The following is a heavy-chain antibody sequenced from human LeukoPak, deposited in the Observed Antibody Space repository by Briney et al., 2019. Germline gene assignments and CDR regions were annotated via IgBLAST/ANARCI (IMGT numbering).Heavy chain of an antibody. J-gene: IGHJ3*02. CDR1: GFTFVNFD. CDR3: ATVDDLDAFGI. V-gene: IGHV3-23*01. D-gene: IGHD2-2*03. Sequence: GGSLRLSCAASGFTFVNFDMSWVRQAPGKGLEWVSTLSTTYGYTYYADSVKGRFTISRDNSKNTLYFQINSLRPEDTALYFCATVDDLDAFGIWGQGTLVTVSS. CDR2: LSTTYGYT.